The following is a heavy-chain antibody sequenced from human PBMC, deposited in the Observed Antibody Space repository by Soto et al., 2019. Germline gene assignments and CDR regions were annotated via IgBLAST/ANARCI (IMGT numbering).Heavy chain of an antibody. Sequence: TSETLSLTCTVSGGSISSYYWSWIRQPPGKGLEWIGYIYYSGSTNYNPSLKSRVTISVDTSKNQFSLKLSSVTAADTAVYYCARHNRVGYCSSTCCYPKAMGAWFDPWGPGTLVTVSS. CDR2: IYYSGST. CDR3: ARHNRVGYCSSTCCYPKAMGAWFDP. V-gene: IGHV4-59*08. CDR1: GGSISSYY. J-gene: IGHJ5*02. D-gene: IGHD2-2*01.